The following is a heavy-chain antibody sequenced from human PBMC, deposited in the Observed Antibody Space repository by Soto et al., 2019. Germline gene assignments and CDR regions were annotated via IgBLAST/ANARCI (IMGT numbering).Heavy chain of an antibody. J-gene: IGHJ4*02. D-gene: IGHD3-3*01. V-gene: IGHV4-34*01. CDR1: GGSFSGYY. CDR2: INHSGST. Sequence: SETLSLTCAVYGGSFSGYYWSWIRQPPGKGLEWIGEINHSGSTNYNPSLKSRVTISVDTSKNQFSLKLSPVTAADTAVYYCARGYPLYDFWSGYGGDYWGQGTLVTVSS. CDR3: ARGYPLYDFWSGYGGDY.